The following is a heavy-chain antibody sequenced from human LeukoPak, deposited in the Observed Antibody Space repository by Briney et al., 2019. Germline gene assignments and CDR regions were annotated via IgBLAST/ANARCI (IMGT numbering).Heavy chain of an antibody. D-gene: IGHD3-22*01. CDR1: GFTFSSYS. CDR2: ISSSSSYI. CDR3: AHTDSYYFDSGMVS. V-gene: IGHV3-21*04. Sequence: PGGSLRLSCAASGFTFSSYSMNWVRQAPGKGLEWVSSISSSSSYIYYADSVKGRFTISRENSKNTLYLQMNSLRAEDTAVYYCAHTDSYYFDSGMVSWGQGALVTVSS. J-gene: IGHJ5*02.